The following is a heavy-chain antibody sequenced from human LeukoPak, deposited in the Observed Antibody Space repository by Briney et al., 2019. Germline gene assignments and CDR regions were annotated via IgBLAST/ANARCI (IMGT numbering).Heavy chain of an antibody. CDR3: AGQYSSSLFFDY. Sequence: SETLSLTCTVSGGSISSGGYYWSWIRQHPGKGLEWIGYIYYSGTTYYNPSLKSRLTISVDTSKNQFSLKLSSVTAADTAVYYCAGQYSSSLFFDYWGQGTLVTVSS. V-gene: IGHV4-31*03. CDR1: GGSISSGGYY. J-gene: IGHJ4*02. D-gene: IGHD6-6*01. CDR2: IYYSGTT.